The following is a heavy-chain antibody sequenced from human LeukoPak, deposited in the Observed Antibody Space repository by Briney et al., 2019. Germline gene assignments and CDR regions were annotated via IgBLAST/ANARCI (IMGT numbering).Heavy chain of an antibody. J-gene: IGHJ5*02. CDR2: INTNTGNP. CDR3: ARGPAVAGTRRSNWFDP. Sequence: VASVKVSCKASEYTFTSYAMNWVRQAPGQGLEWMGWINTNTGNPTYAQGFTGRFVFSLDTSVSTAYLQISSLKAEDTAVYYCARGPAVAGTRRSNWFDPWGQGTLVTVSS. V-gene: IGHV7-4-1*02. D-gene: IGHD6-19*01. CDR1: EYTFTSYA.